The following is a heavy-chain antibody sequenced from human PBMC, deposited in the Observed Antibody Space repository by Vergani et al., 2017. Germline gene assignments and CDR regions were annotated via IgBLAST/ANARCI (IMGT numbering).Heavy chain of an antibody. CDR3: ARTMVRGVIIPQFDY. V-gene: IGHV3-11*06. Sequence: QVQLVESGGGLVKPGGSLRLSCAASGFTFSDYYMSWIRQAPGKGLEWVSYISSSSSYTNYADSVKGRFTISRDNAKNSLYLQMNSLRAEDTAVYYCARTMVRGVIIPQFDYWGQGTLVTVSS. CDR2: ISSSSSYT. D-gene: IGHD3-10*01. J-gene: IGHJ4*02. CDR1: GFTFSDYY.